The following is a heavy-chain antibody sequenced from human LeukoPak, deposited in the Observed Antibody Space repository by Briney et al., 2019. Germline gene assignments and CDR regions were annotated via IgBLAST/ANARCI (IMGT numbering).Heavy chain of an antibody. Sequence: PGGSLRLSCAASGFTFSSYAMSWVRQAPGKGLEWVSTISGSGGSTYYADSVEGRFTISRDNSKNTLYLQMNSLRAEDTAIYYYASRAFRNWNRPVQFDYWGQGTLVTVSS. V-gene: IGHV3-23*01. CDR1: GFTFSSYA. CDR3: ASRAFRNWNRPVQFDY. D-gene: IGHD1/OR15-1a*01. CDR2: ISGSGGST. J-gene: IGHJ4*02.